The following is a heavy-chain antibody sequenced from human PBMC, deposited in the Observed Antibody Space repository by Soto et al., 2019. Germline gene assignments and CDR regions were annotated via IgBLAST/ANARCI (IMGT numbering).Heavy chain of an antibody. V-gene: IGHV3-30-3*01. Sequence: GGSLRLSCAASGFTFSSYAMHWVRQAPGKGLEWVAVISYDGSNKYYADSVKGRFTIPRDNSKNTLYLQMNSLRAEDTAVYYCAREHSSGYPLDYWGQGTLVTVSS. J-gene: IGHJ4*02. CDR2: ISYDGSNK. D-gene: IGHD3-22*01. CDR3: AREHSSGYPLDY. CDR1: GFTFSSYA.